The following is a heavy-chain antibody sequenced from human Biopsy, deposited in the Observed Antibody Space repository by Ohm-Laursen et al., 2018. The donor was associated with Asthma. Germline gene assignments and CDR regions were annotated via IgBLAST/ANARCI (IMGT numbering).Heavy chain of an antibody. V-gene: IGHV3-30*03. D-gene: IGHD6-19*01. CDR2: MSFDGRQT. CDR3: ARESSVAGSSDFDY. CDR1: GFSFNSYG. J-gene: IGHJ4*02. Sequence: SLRLSCAASGFSFNSYGMHWVRQAPGKGLEWVAVMSFDGRQTYYADSVKGRFTISRDNSKNTLYLQMNSLRAEDTAVYYCARESSVAGSSDFDYWGQGPRSPSPQ.